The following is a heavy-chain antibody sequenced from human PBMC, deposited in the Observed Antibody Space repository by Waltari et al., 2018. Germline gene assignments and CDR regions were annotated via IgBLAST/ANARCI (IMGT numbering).Heavy chain of an antibody. J-gene: IGHJ4*02. CDR3: ARTAFTGMVDY. Sequence: QVQLQESRPGLVKPSETLSLPCTVPGCSISGYYWSWIRQPAGKGLEWIGRIYTSGSTNYNPSLKSRVTMSVDTSKNQFSLKLSSVTAADTAVYYCARTAFTGMVDYWGQGTLVTVSS. D-gene: IGHD6-13*01. CDR1: GCSISGYY. V-gene: IGHV4-4*07. CDR2: IYTSGST.